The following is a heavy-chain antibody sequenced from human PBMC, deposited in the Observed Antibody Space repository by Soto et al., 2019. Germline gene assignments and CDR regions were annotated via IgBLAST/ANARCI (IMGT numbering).Heavy chain of an antibody. V-gene: IGHV1-2*02. CDR2: INPNSGGT. CDR1: GYTFTGYY. CDR3: ARAPVGATIRDY. D-gene: IGHD1-26*01. J-gene: IGHJ4*02. Sequence: WASVKVSCKASGYTFTGYYMHWVRQAPGQGLEWMGWINPNSGGTNYAQKFQGRVTMTRDTSISTAYMELSRLRSDDTAVYYCARAPVGATIRDYWGQGTLVTVSS.